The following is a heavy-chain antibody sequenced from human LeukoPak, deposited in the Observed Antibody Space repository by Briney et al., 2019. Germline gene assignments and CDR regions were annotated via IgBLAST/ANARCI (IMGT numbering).Heavy chain of an antibody. CDR2: INPNSGGT. D-gene: IGHD3-10*01. CDR3: ARVTMVRGVIIRAYYGMDV. J-gene: IGHJ6*02. CDR1: GYTFTGYY. V-gene: IGHV1-2*02. Sequence: ASVKVSCKASGYTFTGYYMHWVRQAPGQGLEWMGWINPNSGGTNYAQKFQGRVTMTRDTSISTAYMELSRLRSDDTAVYYCARVTMVRGVIIRAYYGMDVWGQGTAVTVSS.